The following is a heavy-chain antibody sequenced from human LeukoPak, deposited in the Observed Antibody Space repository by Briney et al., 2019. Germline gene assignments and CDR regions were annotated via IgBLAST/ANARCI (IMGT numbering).Heavy chain of an antibody. CDR1: GGSFSGYY. D-gene: IGHD1-20*01. J-gene: IGHJ5*02. V-gene: IGHV4-34*01. Sequence: PSETLSLXCAVYGGSFSGYYWSWIRQPPGKGLEWIGEINHSGSTNYNPSLKRRVTISVDTSKNQFSLKLSSVTAADTAVYYCARGSNWNLNWFDPWGQGTLVTVSS. CDR2: INHSGST. CDR3: ARGSNWNLNWFDP.